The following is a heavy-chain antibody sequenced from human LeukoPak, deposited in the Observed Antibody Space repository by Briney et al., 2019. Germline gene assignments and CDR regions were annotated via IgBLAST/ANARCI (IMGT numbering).Heavy chain of an antibody. CDR1: GLTFCIYN. D-gene: IGHD2-2*01. CDR3: AQCFGTSCFDFDY. Sequence: GGSLRLSCAPSGLTFCIYNMYCVRRAPGGGLDWVLSYCSSSSYIYYADSVKGRFTISRDNDKNSLYLQMNSLRAEDTAVYYCAQCFGTSCFDFDYWGQGTLVTVSS. CDR2: YCSSSSYI. V-gene: IGHV3-21*01. J-gene: IGHJ4*02.